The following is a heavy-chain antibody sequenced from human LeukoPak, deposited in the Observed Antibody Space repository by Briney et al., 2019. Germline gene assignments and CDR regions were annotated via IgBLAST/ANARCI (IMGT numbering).Heavy chain of an antibody. J-gene: IGHJ6*02. CDR2: IIPIFGTA. V-gene: IGHV1-69*13. CDR1: GGTFSSYA. Sequence: GASVKVSCKASGGTFSSYAISWVRQAPGQGLEWMGGIIPIFGTANYAQKFQGRVTITADESTSTAYMELSSLRSEDTAVYNCARVNYGYYYYGMDVWGQGTTVTVSS. CDR3: ARVNYGYYYYGMDV. D-gene: IGHD4-17*01.